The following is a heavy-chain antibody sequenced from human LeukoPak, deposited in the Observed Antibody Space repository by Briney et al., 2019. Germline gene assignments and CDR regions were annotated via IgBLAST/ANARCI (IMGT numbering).Heavy chain of an antibody. Sequence: PSETLSLTCTVSGGSISSYYWSWIRQPAGKGLEWIGRIYASGSTNYNPSLKSRVTMSVDTSKSQFSLKLISVTAADTAGYYCARDPRGIVGANHNWFDPWGQGTLVTVSS. V-gene: IGHV4-4*07. D-gene: IGHD1-26*01. CDR1: GGSISSYY. J-gene: IGHJ5*02. CDR3: ARDPRGIVGANHNWFDP. CDR2: IYASGST.